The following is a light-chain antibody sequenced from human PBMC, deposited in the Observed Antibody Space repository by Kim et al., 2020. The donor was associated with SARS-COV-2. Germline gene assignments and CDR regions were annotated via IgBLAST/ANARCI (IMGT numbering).Light chain of an antibody. J-gene: IGKJ1*01. Sequence: ASVGDRVTITCRTSQSISSYLNWYQQKPGKAPKLLIYAASSLQSGVPSRFSGSGSGTDFTLTISSLQPEDFATYYCQQSYSTPWTFGQGTKVDIK. CDR2: AAS. CDR1: QSISSY. CDR3: QQSYSTPWT. V-gene: IGKV1-39*01.